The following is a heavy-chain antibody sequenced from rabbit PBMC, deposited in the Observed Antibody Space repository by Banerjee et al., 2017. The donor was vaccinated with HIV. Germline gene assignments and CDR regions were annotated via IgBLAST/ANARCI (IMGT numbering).Heavy chain of an antibody. Sequence: QSLEESGGDLVKPGASLTLTCTASGFSLSSGYDMCWVRQAPGKGLEWIACIYTGSGHTYYASWPKGRFTISKTSSTTVTLQMSSLTAADTATYFCARGDYDANYFNLWGPGTLVTVS. CDR1: GFSLSSGYD. CDR2: IYTGSGHT. CDR3: ARGDYDANYFNL. J-gene: IGHJ4*01. D-gene: IGHD1-1*01. V-gene: IGHV1S40*01.